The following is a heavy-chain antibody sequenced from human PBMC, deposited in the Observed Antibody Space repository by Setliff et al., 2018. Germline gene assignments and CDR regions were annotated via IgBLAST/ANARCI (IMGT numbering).Heavy chain of an antibody. CDR3: AKDDQIRGHNLDY. V-gene: IGHV3-48*04. Sequence: SLRLSCAASGFTFSSYSINWVRQAPGKGLEWVSYISSSSSTIYYADSVKGRFTISRDNAKNSLYLQMNSLRAEDTAVYYCAKDDQIRGHNLDYWGQGTLVTVSS. J-gene: IGHJ4*02. CDR1: GFTFSSYS. D-gene: IGHD3-10*01. CDR2: ISSSSSTI.